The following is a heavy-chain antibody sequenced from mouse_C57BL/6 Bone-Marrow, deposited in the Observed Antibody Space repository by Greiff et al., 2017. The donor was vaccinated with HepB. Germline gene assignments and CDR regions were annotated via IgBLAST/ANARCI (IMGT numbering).Heavy chain of an antibody. CDR3: ARCYYDYGYYYAMDY. J-gene: IGHJ4*01. D-gene: IGHD2-4*01. Sequence: EVKVVESGGGLVKPGGSLKLSCAASGFTFSDYGMHWVRQAPEKGLEWVAYISSGSSTIYYADTVKGRFTISRDNAKNTLFLQMTSLRSEDTAMYYCARCYYDYGYYYAMDYWGQGTSVTVSS. CDR1: GFTFSDYG. V-gene: IGHV5-17*01. CDR2: ISSGSSTI.